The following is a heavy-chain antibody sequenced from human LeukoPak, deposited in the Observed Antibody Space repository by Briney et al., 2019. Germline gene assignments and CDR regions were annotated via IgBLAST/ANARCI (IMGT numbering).Heavy chain of an antibody. CDR2: ISSSSSYI. Sequence: GGSLRPSCAASGFAFKNAWMNWVRQAPGKGLEWVSSISSSSSYIYYADSVKGRFTISRDNAKKSLYLQMNSLRAEDTAVYYCARADSSIAARLSRSSIFNYYYYMDVWGKGTTVTVSS. CDR3: ARADSSIAARLSRSSIFNYYYYMDV. V-gene: IGHV3-21*01. D-gene: IGHD6-6*01. J-gene: IGHJ6*03. CDR1: GFAFKNAW.